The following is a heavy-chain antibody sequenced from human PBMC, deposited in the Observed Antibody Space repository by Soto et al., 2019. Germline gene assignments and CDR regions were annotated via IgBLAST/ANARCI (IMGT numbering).Heavy chain of an antibody. D-gene: IGHD3-16*01. J-gene: IGHJ4*02. Sequence: QITLKESGPTLVRPTQTLTLTCTVSGFSLDTWGVGVGWIRQPPGKAPEWLALIYWDDDKRYSPSLKNRLTITKDTSNNQVVLTVTNMAPVDTVTYYCARALGSWGSYYFDHWGQGTLVTVSS. CDR3: ARALGSWGSYYFDH. CDR2: IYWDDDK. V-gene: IGHV2-5*02. CDR1: GFSLDTWGVG.